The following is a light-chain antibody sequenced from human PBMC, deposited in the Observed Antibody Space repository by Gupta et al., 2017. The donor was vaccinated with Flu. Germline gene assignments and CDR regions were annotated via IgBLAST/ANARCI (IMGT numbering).Light chain of an antibody. V-gene: IGLV2-14*01. J-gene: IGLJ3*02. CDR2: EVS. CDR3: SSDTSSSNRV. CDR1: SRDVGGYNS. Sequence: GTSRDVGGYNSVSWYQQHPGKAPTLMIYEVSNRPSGVSNRFSGSKSGNTASLTISGLQAEDEADYYCSSDTSSSNRVFGGGTKLTVL.